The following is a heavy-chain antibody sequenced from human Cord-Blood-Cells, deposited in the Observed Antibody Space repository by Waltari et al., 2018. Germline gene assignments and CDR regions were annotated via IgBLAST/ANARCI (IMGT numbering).Heavy chain of an antibody. J-gene: IGHJ5*02. Sequence: QLQLQESGPGLVKPSETLSLTCTVSGGSISSSSYYWGWIRQTPGTGLEWIGSIYYSGSTYYNPSLKSRVTISVDTSKNQFSLKLSSVTAADTAVYYCASGLGYCSSTSCYTGNWFDPWGQGTLVTVSS. CDR2: IYYSGST. CDR1: GGSISSSSYY. V-gene: IGHV4-39*01. CDR3: ASGLGYCSSTSCYTGNWFDP. D-gene: IGHD2-2*02.